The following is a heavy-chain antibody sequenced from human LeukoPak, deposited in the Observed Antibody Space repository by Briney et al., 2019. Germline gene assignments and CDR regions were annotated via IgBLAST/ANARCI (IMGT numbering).Heavy chain of an antibody. V-gene: IGHV1-46*01. CDR2: INPSGGST. CDR1: GYTFTSYY. D-gene: IGHD6-13*01. J-gene: IGHJ4*02. CDR3: ARDSPAAGKENFDY. Sequence: ASVKVSCKASGYTFTSYYMHWVRQAPGQGLEWMGIINPSGGSTAYAQKFQGRVTMTRDMSTSTVYMDLSSLRSEDTAVYYCARDSPAAGKENFDYRGQGTLVTVSS.